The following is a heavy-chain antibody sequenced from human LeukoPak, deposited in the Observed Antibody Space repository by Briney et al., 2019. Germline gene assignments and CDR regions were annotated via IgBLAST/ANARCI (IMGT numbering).Heavy chain of an antibody. CDR1: GGSVSSRTYY. D-gene: IGHD3-10*01. CDR2: VYYSGNT. J-gene: IGHJ3*01. V-gene: IGHV4-39*01. Sequence: SETLSLTCTVSGGSVSSRTYYWGWFRQTPGKGREWIGSVYYSGNTFYSPSLKSRVTISVDTSKNQLSLNLRSATAADTAVYYCSGGIDEAGKAFDVWGQGTMVAVSS. CDR3: SGGIDEAGKAFDV.